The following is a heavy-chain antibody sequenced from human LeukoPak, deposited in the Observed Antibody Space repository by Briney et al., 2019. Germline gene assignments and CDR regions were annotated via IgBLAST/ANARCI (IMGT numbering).Heavy chain of an antibody. J-gene: IGHJ4*02. CDR1: GYSISSGYY. CDR2: IYHSGST. CDR3: ARISGSYYIDY. Sequence: SETLSLTCAVSGYSISSGYYWGWIRQPPGKGVEWIGSIYHSGSTYYNPSLKSRVTISVDTSENQFSLKLSSVTAADTAVYYCARISGSYYIDYWGQGTLVTVSS. V-gene: IGHV4-38-2*01. D-gene: IGHD1-26*01.